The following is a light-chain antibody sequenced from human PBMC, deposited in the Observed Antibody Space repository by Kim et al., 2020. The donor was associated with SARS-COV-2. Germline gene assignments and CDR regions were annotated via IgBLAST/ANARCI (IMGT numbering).Light chain of an antibody. J-gene: IGLJ3*02. CDR3: YSAADNNRGV. Sequence: VSPVQKARITCSGDVLAKKYARWFQQKPGQAPVLVIYKDSELPSGIPERFSGSSSGTTVTLTISGAQVEDEADYYCYSAADNNRGVFGGGTQLTVL. CDR2: KDS. CDR1: VLAKKY. V-gene: IGLV3-27*01.